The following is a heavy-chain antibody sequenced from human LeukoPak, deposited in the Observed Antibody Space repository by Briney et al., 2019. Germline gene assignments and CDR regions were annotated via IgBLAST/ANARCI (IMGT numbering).Heavy chain of an antibody. CDR3: ARGAEQYGMDV. CDR1: GFTVSSNY. J-gene: IGHJ6*02. V-gene: IGHV3-53*01. Sequence: GGSLRISCAASGFTVSSNYMSWVRQAPGKGLEWVSVIYSGGSTYYADSVKGRFTISRDNSKNTLYLQMNSLRAEDTAVYYCARGAEQYGMDVWGQGTTVTVSS. CDR2: IYSGGST. D-gene: IGHD1-26*01.